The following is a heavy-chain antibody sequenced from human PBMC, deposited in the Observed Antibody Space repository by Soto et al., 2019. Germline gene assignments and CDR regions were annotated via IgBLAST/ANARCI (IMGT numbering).Heavy chain of an antibody. CDR3: AKGRYFDVSGGCANF. V-gene: IGHV3-23*01. Sequence: EVRIMESGGGFLQPGGSQRLSCVASGFTFNSYVMSWVRQTPEKGLEWVSAISGRGWQTYYAQSVQGRFTISRDNSKSPVYLHMNSLRAEDSCIYYGAKGRYFDVSGGCANFWGRVTLVTVSS. J-gene: IGHJ2*01. D-gene: IGHD2-15*01. CDR2: ISGRGWQT. CDR1: GFTFNSYV.